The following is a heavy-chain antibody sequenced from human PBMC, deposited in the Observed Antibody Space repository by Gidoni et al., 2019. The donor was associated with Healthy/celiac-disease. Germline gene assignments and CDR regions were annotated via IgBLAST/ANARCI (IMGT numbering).Heavy chain of an antibody. D-gene: IGHD1-26*01. Sequence: QVQLVQSGAEVKKPGASVKVSCKASGYTFTSYYMHWVRQAPGQGLEWMGIINPSGGSTSYAQKFQGRVTMTRDTSTSTVYMELSSLRSEDTAVYYCASVDAGELQIGDAFDIWGQGTMVTVSS. V-gene: IGHV1-46*01. J-gene: IGHJ3*02. CDR2: INPSGGST. CDR3: ASVDAGELQIGDAFDI. CDR1: GYTFTSYY.